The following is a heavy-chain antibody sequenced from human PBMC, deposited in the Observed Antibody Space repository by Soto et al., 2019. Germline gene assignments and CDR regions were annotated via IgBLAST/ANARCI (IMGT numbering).Heavy chain of an antibody. V-gene: IGHV1-8*01. CDR2: MNPNSGNT. CDR1: GYAFTSYD. Sequence: ASVKVSCKASGYAFTSYDINRVRQATGQWLEWMGWMNPNSGNTGYAQKFQGRVTMTRNTSISTAYMELSSLRSEDTAVYYCASAPDYYYYGMDVWGQGTTVTVS. J-gene: IGHJ6*02. CDR3: ASAPDYYYYGMDV.